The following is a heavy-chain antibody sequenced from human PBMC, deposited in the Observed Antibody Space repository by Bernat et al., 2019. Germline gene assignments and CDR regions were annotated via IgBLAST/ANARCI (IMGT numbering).Heavy chain of an antibody. D-gene: IGHD6-6*01. Sequence: QLVESGGGVVQPGRSLRLSCAASGFTFSSYAMHWVRQAPGKGLEWVAVISYDGSNKYYADSVKGRFTISRDNSKNTLYLQMNSLRAEDTAVYYCARDAGDSSSYAFDIWGQGTMVTVSS. CDR2: ISYDGSNK. CDR1: GFTFSSYA. J-gene: IGHJ3*02. V-gene: IGHV3-30*01. CDR3: ARDAGDSSSYAFDI.